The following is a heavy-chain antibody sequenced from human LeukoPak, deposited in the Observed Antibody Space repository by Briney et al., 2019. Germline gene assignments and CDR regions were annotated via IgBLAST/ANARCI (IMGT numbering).Heavy chain of an antibody. CDR2: ISGSGGST. V-gene: IGHV3-23*01. Sequence: GGSLRLSCAASGFTFSSYAMSWVRHAPGKGLGWVSAISGSGGSTYYADSVKGRFTISRDNSKNTLFLQMNSLRAEDTAVYYCAKGRCYYDSSDAFDIWGQGTMVTVSS. D-gene: IGHD3-22*01. CDR3: AKGRCYYDSSDAFDI. J-gene: IGHJ3*02. CDR1: GFTFSSYA.